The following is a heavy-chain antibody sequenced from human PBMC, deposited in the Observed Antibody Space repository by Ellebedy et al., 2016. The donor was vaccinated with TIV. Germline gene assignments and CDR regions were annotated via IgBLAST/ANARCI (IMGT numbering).Heavy chain of an antibody. CDR1: GGSISSYY. Sequence: MPSETLSLTCTVSGGSISSYYWSWIRQPPGKGLEWIGYIYYSGSTNYNPSLKSRVTISVDTSKNQFSLKLRSVTAADTAVYYCARSYDILTGPDSLYYYYGMDVWGQGTTVTVSS. V-gene: IGHV4-59*08. J-gene: IGHJ6*02. CDR2: IYYSGST. D-gene: IGHD3-9*01. CDR3: ARSYDILTGPDSLYYYYGMDV.